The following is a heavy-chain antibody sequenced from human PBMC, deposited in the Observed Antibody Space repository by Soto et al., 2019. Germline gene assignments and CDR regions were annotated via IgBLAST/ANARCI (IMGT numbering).Heavy chain of an antibody. CDR2: INPSGGRT. CDR1: GYTFNSYY. V-gene: IGHV1-46*02. J-gene: IGHJ3*02. D-gene: IGHD3-10*01. CDR3: ARGRPSLWFGDPTSDYFDI. Sequence: QVQLVQSGAEVKKPGASVKVSCKASGYTFNSYYMHWVRQAPGQGLEWMGIINPSGGRTSYAQKFQGRVTMTRERSTSTVYIELSSLRSEDTAVYYCARGRPSLWFGDPTSDYFDIWGQGTMVTVSS.